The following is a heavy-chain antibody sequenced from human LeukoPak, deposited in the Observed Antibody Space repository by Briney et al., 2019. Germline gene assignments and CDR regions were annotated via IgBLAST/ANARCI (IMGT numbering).Heavy chain of an antibody. V-gene: IGHV4-39*07. D-gene: IGHD3-22*01. CDR2: FYYSGST. Sequence: PSETLSLTCTVSGGSISSSSYYWGWIRQPPGKGLERIGSFYYSGSTYYNPSLKSRVTISVDTSKNQFSLKLSSVTAADTAVYYCARERGSQEPYDSRLYYFDYWGQGTLVTVSS. CDR1: GGSISSSSYY. CDR3: ARERGSQEPYDSRLYYFDY. J-gene: IGHJ4*02.